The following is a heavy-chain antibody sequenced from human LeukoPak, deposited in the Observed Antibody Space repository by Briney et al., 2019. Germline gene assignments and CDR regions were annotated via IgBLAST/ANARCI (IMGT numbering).Heavy chain of an antibody. J-gene: IGHJ4*02. CDR3: VRVYNYAYDY. CDR1: GYTFTGYY. D-gene: IGHD5-18*01. V-gene: IGHV1-2*06. Sequence: ASVKVSCKASGYTFTGYYMHWVRQAPGQGLEWMGLISPNSGGTEYAPKFQGRVTMTRDTSISTAYMELSRLRSDDTAVYYCVRVYNYAYDYWGQGTLVTVSS. CDR2: ISPNSGGT.